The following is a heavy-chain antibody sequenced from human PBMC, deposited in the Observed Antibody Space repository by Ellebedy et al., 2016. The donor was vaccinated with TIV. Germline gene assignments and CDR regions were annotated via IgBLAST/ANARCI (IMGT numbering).Heavy chain of an antibody. D-gene: IGHD2-21*02. CDR2: VFHSGST. J-gene: IGHJ6*02. CDR1: GGSISNYY. V-gene: IGHV4-59*01. Sequence: SETLSLTCNVSGGSISNYYWSWIRLPPGKGREWIGYVFHSGSTNYNPSLTSRVTLSVDTSTNPFSLRLTSVTAADTAVYYCAGDRVLRGGDPYSFYAMDVWGQGTTVTVSS. CDR3: AGDRVLRGGDPYSFYAMDV.